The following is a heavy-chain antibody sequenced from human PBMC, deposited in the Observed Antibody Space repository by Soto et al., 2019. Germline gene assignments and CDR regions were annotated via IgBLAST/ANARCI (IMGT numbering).Heavy chain of an antibody. CDR3: ARVRDSFGLDV. Sequence: SETLSLTCNVSGGSITGAYYWNWIRQHPGKGLEWIGSIHYRGTTDYNPSLKSRITISLDRSKNQFALKLSSVTAADTAVYYCARVRDSFGLDVWGQGTTVTVSS. J-gene: IGHJ6*02. CDR1: GGSITGAYY. CDR2: IHYRGTT. D-gene: IGHD2-15*01. V-gene: IGHV4-31*03.